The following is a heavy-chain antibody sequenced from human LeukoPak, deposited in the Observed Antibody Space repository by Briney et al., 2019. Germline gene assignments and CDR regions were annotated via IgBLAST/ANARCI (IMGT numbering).Heavy chain of an antibody. CDR3: ARDGSGGY. Sequence: GASVKFSCKASGGTFSTYAISWVRKAPGQGLEWMGGIIPIFGTANYAQKFQGRVTITTDESTSTAYMELSSLRSEDTAVYYCARDGSGGYWGQGTLVTVSS. CDR1: GGTFSTYA. V-gene: IGHV1-69*05. J-gene: IGHJ4*02. D-gene: IGHD3-10*01. CDR2: IIPIFGTA.